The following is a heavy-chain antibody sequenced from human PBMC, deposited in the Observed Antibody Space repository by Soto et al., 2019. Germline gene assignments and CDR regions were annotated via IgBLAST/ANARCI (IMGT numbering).Heavy chain of an antibody. D-gene: IGHD5-12*01. J-gene: IGHJ5*02. Sequence: QLQLQESGPGLVKPSEALSRTCTVSGDSIRRSSSYWGWVRQPPGKGLEWIGTISYSGSTYYNPSLESRVTISVDTSKNQFSLNLSSVTAADTAVYYCARQRNSIYSGYATWGQGTLVTVSS. V-gene: IGHV4-39*01. CDR2: ISYSGST. CDR3: ARQRNSIYSGYAT. CDR1: GDSIRRSSSY.